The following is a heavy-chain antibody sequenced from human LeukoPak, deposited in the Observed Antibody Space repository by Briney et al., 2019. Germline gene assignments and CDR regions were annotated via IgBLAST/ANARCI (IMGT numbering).Heavy chain of an antibody. CDR1: GFTFSDYV. D-gene: IGHD5-18*01. CDR3: ARDLGYSYGFDY. CDR2: ISGNDDRT. J-gene: IGHJ4*02. Sequence: GGSLSLSCAASGFTFSDYVMGWVRQAPGKGLEWVSGISGNDDRTYYADSVEGRFTISRDNAKNSLYLLMNSLRAEDTAVYYCARDLGYSYGFDYWGQGTLVTVSS. V-gene: IGHV3-23*01.